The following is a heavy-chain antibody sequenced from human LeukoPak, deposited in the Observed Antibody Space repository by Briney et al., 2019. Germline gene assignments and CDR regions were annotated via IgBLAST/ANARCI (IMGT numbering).Heavy chain of an antibody. CDR3: ARDRVWTVLY. V-gene: IGHV3-7*01. CDR1: GFTFTSYS. J-gene: IGHJ4*02. Sequence: GGSLRLSCAASGFTFTSYSMSWVRRAPGKGLERVANINQDGSEEYYVDSVKGRFSISRDNTKNSLYLQMNSLRAEDTAVYYCARDRVWTVLYWGQGTLVTVSS. CDR2: INQDGSEE. D-gene: IGHD6-13*01.